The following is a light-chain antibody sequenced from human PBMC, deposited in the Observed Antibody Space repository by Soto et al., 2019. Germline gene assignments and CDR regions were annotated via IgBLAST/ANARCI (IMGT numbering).Light chain of an antibody. V-gene: IGKV3-11*01. Sequence: EIVLTQSPATLSLSPGERATLSCRASQSVSSXLAWYQQKPGQAPRLLIYDASNRATGIPARFSGSGSGTDXXXXXXXXXXEDFAVYYCXXRSVWPLTFGGGTKVEIK. CDR1: QSVSSX. J-gene: IGKJ4*01. CDR2: DAS. CDR3: XXRSVWPLT.